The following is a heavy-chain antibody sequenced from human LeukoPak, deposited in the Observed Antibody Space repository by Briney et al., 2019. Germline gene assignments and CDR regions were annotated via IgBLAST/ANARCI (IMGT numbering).Heavy chain of an antibody. V-gene: IGHV1-18*01. CDR3: ARGVGADYFDY. D-gene: IGHD1-26*01. J-gene: IGHJ4*02. CDR2: ISVYNGNT. CDR1: AYTFTSDG. Sequence: GASVTVSFKASAYTFTSDGISWVRQAPGQGLEWMGWISVYNGNTNYAQKFQGRVTMTTDTSTSTAYMELSSLRSEDTAVYYCARGVGADYFDYWGQGTLVTVSS.